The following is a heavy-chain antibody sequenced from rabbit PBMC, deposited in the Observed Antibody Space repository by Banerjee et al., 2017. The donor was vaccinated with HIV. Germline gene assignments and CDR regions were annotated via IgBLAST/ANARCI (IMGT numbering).Heavy chain of an antibody. D-gene: IGHD6-1*01. CDR1: GFSFTNKYV. J-gene: IGHJ4*01. CDR3: ARGYYTYGDPGGDYLDL. CDR2: INTSTGNT. Sequence: QEQLEESGGDLVKPEGSLTLTCTASGFSFTNKYVMCWVRQAPGKGLEWIACINTSTGNTVYASWAKGRFTISKTSSTTVTLQMTSLTAADTATYFCARGYYTYGDPGGDYLDLWGPGTLVTV. V-gene: IGHV1S45*01.